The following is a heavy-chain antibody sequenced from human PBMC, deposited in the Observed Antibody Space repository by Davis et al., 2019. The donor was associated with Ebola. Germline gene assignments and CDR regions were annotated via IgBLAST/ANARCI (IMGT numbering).Heavy chain of an antibody. Sequence: GESLKISCAASGFTFSSYAMSWVRQAPGKGLEWVSAISGSGGSTYYADSVKGRFTISRDNSKNTLYLQMNSLRAEDTAVYYCASPEEWPHDYWGQGILVTVSS. J-gene: IGHJ4*02. D-gene: IGHD3-3*01. CDR2: ISGSGGST. V-gene: IGHV3-23*01. CDR3: ASPEEWPHDY. CDR1: GFTFSSYA.